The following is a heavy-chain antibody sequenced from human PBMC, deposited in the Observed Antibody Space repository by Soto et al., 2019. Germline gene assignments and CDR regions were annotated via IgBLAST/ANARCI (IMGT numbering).Heavy chain of an antibody. Sequence: PLETLSLTCRVSGVTIGSSSYYWGRHRQPPGKGLEWIGSIYNSGITYYNPSLKSRVTISVDTSKNQFSLKLSSVTAADTAVYYCARHSLGNWFGPWGQGTLVTVSS. J-gene: IGHJ5*02. CDR3: ARHSLGNWFGP. CDR2: IYNSGIT. D-gene: IGHD3-16*01. V-gene: IGHV4-39*01. CDR1: GVTIGSSSYY.